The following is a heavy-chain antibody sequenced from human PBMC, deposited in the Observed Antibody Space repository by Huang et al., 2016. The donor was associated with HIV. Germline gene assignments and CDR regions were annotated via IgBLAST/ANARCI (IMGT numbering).Heavy chain of an antibody. CDR1: GGSLRDYY. CDR2: SNHLGSS. J-gene: IGHJ5*02. V-gene: IGHV4-34*02. Sequence: QVHLEQWGAGLLESAETLSLTCAVYGGSLRDYYWSWLRQPPGKGLAWIGESNHLGSSNYNPSLRSRVSISVDGAKKQFSLKLKSVTDADTAIYYCARDATTNPRGWFDPWGQGTLVTVSS. CDR3: ARDATTNPRGWFDP. D-gene: IGHD1-1*01.